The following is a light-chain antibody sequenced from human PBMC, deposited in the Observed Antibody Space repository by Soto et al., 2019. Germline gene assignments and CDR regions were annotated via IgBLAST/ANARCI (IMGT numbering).Light chain of an antibody. J-gene: IGLJ2*01. CDR1: SGSIASNY. CDR3: QSYDSSNHVV. Sequence: NFLLTQPHSVSESPGKTVTISDTRSSGSIASNYVQWYQQRPGSAPTTVIYEDNQRPSGVPDRFSGSIDSSSNSASLTISGLKTEDEADYYCQSYDSSNHVVFGGGTKLTVL. V-gene: IGLV6-57*04. CDR2: EDN.